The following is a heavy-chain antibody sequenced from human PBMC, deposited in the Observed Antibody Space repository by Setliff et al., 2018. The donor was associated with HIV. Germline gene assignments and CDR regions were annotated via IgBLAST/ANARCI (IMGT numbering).Heavy chain of an antibody. J-gene: IGHJ6*03. Sequence: SETLSLTCTVSGGSISSSSYYWGWIRQPPGKGLEWIGSIYYSGSTYSNPSLKSRVTISADTSKNQISLKLNSVTAADTAVYYCARGIGPLPNWENFYYSMDVWRKGTTVTVSS. CDR2: IYYSGST. CDR3: ARGIGPLPNWENFYYSMDV. V-gene: IGHV4-39*01. D-gene: IGHD1-26*01. CDR1: GGSISSSSYY.